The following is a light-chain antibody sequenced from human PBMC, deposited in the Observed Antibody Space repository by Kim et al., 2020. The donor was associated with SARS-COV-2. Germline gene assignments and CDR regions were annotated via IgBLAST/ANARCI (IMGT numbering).Light chain of an antibody. CDR1: QSINRG. CDR2: DAS. Sequence: GDRVTITCRASQSINRGLAWYQQKPGKAPKLLIFDASSLKSGVPSRFSGKGSGTEFTLTISSLQPDDFATYYCQQYDSHSYTFGPGTKLEI. V-gene: IGKV1-5*01. J-gene: IGKJ2*01. CDR3: QQYDSHSYT.